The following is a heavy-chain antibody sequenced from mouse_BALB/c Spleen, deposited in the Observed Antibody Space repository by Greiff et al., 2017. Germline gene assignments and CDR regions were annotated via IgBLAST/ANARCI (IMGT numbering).Heavy chain of an antibody. V-gene: IGHV2-9*02. Sequence: VKLEESGPGLVAPSQSLSITCTVSGFSLTSYGVHWVRQPPGKGLEWLGVIWAGGSTNYNSALMSRLSISKDNSKSQVFLKMNSLQTDDTAMYYCARLLRRDAMDYWGQGTSVTVSS. CDR3: ARLLRRDAMDY. J-gene: IGHJ4*01. CDR2: IWAGGST. D-gene: IGHD2-12*01. CDR1: GFSLTSYG.